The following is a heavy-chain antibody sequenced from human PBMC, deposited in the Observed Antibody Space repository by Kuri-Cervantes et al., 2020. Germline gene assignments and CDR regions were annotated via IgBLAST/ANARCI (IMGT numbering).Heavy chain of an antibody. CDR2: IYYSGST. J-gene: IGHJ5*02. D-gene: IGHD2-2*01. V-gene: IGHV4-30-4*01. CDR3: AVGVPAAITFKHRINWFDP. CDR1: GGSISSGDYY. Sequence: SETLSLTCTVSGGSISSGDYYWSWIRQPPGKGLEWIGYIYYSGSTYYNPSLKSRVTISVDPSKDQFSLKLSSVTAADTAVYYCAVGVPAAITFKHRINWFDPWGQGTLVTVSS.